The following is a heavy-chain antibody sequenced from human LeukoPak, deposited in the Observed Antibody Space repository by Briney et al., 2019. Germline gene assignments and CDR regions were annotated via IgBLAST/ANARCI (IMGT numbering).Heavy chain of an antibody. CDR3: ARGTEYSSDWFDP. V-gene: IGHV4-4*07. D-gene: IGHD6-19*01. Sequence: LETLSLTCTVSGGSISGYYWSWIRQPSGKGLEWIGRIYTSGSTIYNPSLKSRVTMSVDTSKNQFSLKVSSVTAADTAVYYCARGTEYSSDWFDPWGQGTLVTVSS. CDR1: GGSISGYY. J-gene: IGHJ5*02. CDR2: IYTSGST.